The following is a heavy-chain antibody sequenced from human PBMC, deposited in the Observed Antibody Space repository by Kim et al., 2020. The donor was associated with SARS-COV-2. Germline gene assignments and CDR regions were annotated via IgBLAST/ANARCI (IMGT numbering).Heavy chain of an antibody. Sequence: GGSLRLSCAAPGFTFSDYYMSWIRQAPGKGLEWVSYISSSGSTIYYADSVKGRFTISRDNAKNSLYLQMNSLRAEDTAVYYCAREDSSGYSPFDYWGQGTLVTVSS. V-gene: IGHV3-11*01. J-gene: IGHJ4*02. CDR1: GFTFSDYY. CDR2: ISSSGSTI. D-gene: IGHD3-22*01. CDR3: AREDSSGYSPFDY.